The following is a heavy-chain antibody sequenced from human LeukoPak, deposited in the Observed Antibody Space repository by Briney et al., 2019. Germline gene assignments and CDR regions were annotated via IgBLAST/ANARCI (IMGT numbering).Heavy chain of an antibody. CDR3: ARGEGVYSVK. CDR2: ISYDGSNK. J-gene: IGHJ4*02. Sequence: GGSLRLSCAASGFTFSSYGMHWVRQAPGKGLEWVAVISYDGSNKYYADSVKGRFTISRDNAKNSLFLQMNTLRAEDTAMYYCARGEGVYSVKWGQGTLVTVSS. V-gene: IGHV3-30*03. D-gene: IGHD6-13*01. CDR1: GFTFSSYG.